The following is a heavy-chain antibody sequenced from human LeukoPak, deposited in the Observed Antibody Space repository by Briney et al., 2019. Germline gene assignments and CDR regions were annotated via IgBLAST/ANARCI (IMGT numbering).Heavy chain of an antibody. CDR3: ARGIRLRSAAFDI. D-gene: IGHD4-17*01. V-gene: IGHV3-21*01. CDR2: ISSSSSYI. Sequence: GGSLRLSCAASGFTFSSYSMNWVRQAPGKGLEWVSSISSSSSYIYYADSVKGRFTISRDNAKNSLYLQMNSLRAEDTAVYYCARGIRLRSAAFDIWGQGTMVTVSS. J-gene: IGHJ3*02. CDR1: GFTFSSYS.